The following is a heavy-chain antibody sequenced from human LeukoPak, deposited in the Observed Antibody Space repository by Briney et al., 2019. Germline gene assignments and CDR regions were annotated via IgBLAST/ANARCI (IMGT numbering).Heavy chain of an antibody. CDR3: AKEPNAYSSGWYFQD. V-gene: IGHV3-30*18. CDR1: GFTFRNYS. Sequence: PGGSLRLSCVTSGFTFRNYSMQWVRQAPGKGLEWVAVISHDGTTTFYADSVKGRFTISRDNSKNTLDLQMDSLRAEDTAVYFCAKEPNAYSSGWYFQDWGQGTLVTVSS. CDR2: ISHDGTTT. D-gene: IGHD6-25*01. J-gene: IGHJ1*01.